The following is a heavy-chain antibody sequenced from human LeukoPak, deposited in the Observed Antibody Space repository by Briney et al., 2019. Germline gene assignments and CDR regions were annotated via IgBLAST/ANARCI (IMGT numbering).Heavy chain of an antibody. D-gene: IGHD3-22*01. CDR1: GGSISSSSYY. V-gene: IGHV4-39*01. J-gene: IGHJ4*02. CDR2: IYYSGST. CDR3: ARGLRITMIVVVITTSYYFDY. Sequence: SETLSLTCTVSGGSISSSSYYWGWIRQPPGKGLEWIGSIYYSGSTYYNPSLKSRVTISVDTSKNQFSLKLSSVTAADTAVYYCARGLRITMIVVVITTSYYFDYRGQGTLVTVSS.